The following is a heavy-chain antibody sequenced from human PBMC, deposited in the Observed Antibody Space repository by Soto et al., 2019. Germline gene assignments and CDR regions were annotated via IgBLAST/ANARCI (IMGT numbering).Heavy chain of an antibody. J-gene: IGHJ5*02. CDR2: ISGSGGST. CDR3: AKDEECSGGSCYPNWFDP. V-gene: IGHV3-23*01. CDR1: GFTFSSYA. D-gene: IGHD2-15*01. Sequence: GGSLRLSCAASGFTFSSYAMSWVRQAPGKGLEWVSAISGSGGSTYYADSVKGRFTISRDNSKNTLYLQMNSLRAEDTAVYYCAKDEECSGGSCYPNWFDPWGQGTLVTVSS.